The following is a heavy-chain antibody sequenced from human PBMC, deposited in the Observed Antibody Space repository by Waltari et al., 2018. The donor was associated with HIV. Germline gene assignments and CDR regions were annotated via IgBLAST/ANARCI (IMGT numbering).Heavy chain of an antibody. J-gene: IGHJ5*02. CDR1: GFTFSTYN. D-gene: IGHD3-22*01. CDR2: STSDSDAI. V-gene: IGHV3-48*01. CDR3: ARDDSGAYHLGWFDP. Sequence: DVLLVESGGGLVQPGGSLRLSCAASGFTFSTYNMHWVRQAPGKGLEGLASSTSDSDAIYYAQSVRGRFIVSRDNADNSLHLEMNSLRADDTAVYYCARDDSGAYHLGWFDPWGQGTLVSVSS.